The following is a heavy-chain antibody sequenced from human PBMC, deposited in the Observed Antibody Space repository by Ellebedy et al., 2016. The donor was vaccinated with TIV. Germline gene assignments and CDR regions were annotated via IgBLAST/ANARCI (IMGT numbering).Heavy chain of an antibody. CDR2: ISTNGREK. CDR3: AEEGGSSRGASGMDV. V-gene: IGHV3-30*18. D-gene: IGHD6-6*01. Sequence: PGGSLRLSCVASGFTLSTYGMHWVRQTPNKGLEWVAFISTNGREKYYIDPVKGRFTISRDISKNTLYLQMNSLRVDDTAVYYCAEEGGSSRGASGMDVWGQGTAVVVSS. CDR1: GFTLSTYG. J-gene: IGHJ6*02.